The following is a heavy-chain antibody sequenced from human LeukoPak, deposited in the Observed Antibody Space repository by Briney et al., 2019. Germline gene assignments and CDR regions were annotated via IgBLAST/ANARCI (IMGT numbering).Heavy chain of an antibody. J-gene: IGHJ6*02. CDR2: INHSGST. CDR1: GGSFSGYY. D-gene: IGHD6-13*01. Sequence: SETLSLTCAVYGGSFSGYYWSWIRQPPGKGLEWIGEINHSGSTNYNPSLKSRVTISVDTSKNQFSLKLSSVTAADTAVFYCARAAIAAAGNYSPNASGYYYYGMDVWGQGTTVTVSS. V-gene: IGHV4-34*01. CDR3: ARAAIAAAGNYSPNASGYYYYGMDV.